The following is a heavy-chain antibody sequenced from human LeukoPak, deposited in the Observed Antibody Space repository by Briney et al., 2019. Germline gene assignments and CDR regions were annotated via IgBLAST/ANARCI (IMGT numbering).Heavy chain of an antibody. CDR1: GFTFTNYA. Sequence: GGSLRLSCAASGFTFTNYAITWVRQAPGKGLEWVSTISSSGANTYYADSVRGWFTISRDNSKNTLYLQMNSLRAEDTAVYYCAKDGHYDSSGLTLQYWGQGTLVTVSS. D-gene: IGHD3-22*01. CDR2: ISSSGANT. CDR3: AKDGHYDSSGLTLQY. V-gene: IGHV3-23*01. J-gene: IGHJ1*01.